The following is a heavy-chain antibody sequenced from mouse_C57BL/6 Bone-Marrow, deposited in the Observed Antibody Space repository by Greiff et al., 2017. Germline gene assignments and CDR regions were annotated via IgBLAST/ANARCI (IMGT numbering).Heavy chain of an antibody. CDR1: GFTFSSYA. CDR2: SSDGGSYT. V-gene: IGHV5-4*01. J-gene: IGHJ2*01. D-gene: IGHD1-1*01. Sequence: EVQRVESGGGLVKPGGSLKLSCAASGFTFSSYAMSWVRQTPEKRLEWVATSSDGGSYTYYPDNVKGRFTISRDNAKNNLYLQMSHLKSEDTAMYYCAREGYYGSSHYWGQGTTLTVSS. CDR3: AREGYYGSSHY.